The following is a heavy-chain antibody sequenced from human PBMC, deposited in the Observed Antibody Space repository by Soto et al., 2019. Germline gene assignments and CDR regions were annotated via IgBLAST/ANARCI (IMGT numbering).Heavy chain of an antibody. D-gene: IGHD5-12*01. J-gene: IGHJ4*02. CDR3: AREVATPPCFDY. V-gene: IGHV1-46*03. CDR2: INHSGGST. Sequence: GASVKVSSKASGYTFTSYYMHWMRQAPGQGLEWMEIINHSGGSTSYAQKFQGRVTMTRDTSTSTVYMELSSLRSEDTAVYYCAREVATPPCFDYWGQGTLVTVSS. CDR1: GYTFTSYY.